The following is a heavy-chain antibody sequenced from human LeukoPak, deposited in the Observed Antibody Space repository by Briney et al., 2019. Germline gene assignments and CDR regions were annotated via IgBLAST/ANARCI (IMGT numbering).Heavy chain of an antibody. J-gene: IGHJ3*02. V-gene: IGHV4-39*01. CDR3: ARHSRSAYSGYENAFDI. D-gene: IGHD5-12*01. Sequence: SETLSLTCTVSGDPISSSSYYWDWIRQPPGKGLEWIRNVYYSTNTYYNPSLKSRVTISVDTSKNQFSLKLSSVTAADTAIYYCARHSRSAYSGYENAFDIWGQGTVVTVSS. CDR2: VYYSTNT. CDR1: GDPISSSSYY.